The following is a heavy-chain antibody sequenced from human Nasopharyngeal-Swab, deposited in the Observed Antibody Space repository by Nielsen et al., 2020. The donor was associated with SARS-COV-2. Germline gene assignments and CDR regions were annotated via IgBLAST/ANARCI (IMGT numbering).Heavy chain of an antibody. D-gene: IGHD2-21*01. J-gene: IGHJ4*02. V-gene: IGHV1-3*01. CDR2: INAGNGNT. CDR3: ARDCVGRVIATGILDY. Sequence: ASETVSCKAYGYTFISYAMNRVCQAPGQRVEWMGWINAGNGNTKFSQKFQGRVTITRDTSASTAYMELRRLISEDTAVYYCARDCVGRVIATGILDYWGQGTPVTVSS. CDR1: GYTFISYA.